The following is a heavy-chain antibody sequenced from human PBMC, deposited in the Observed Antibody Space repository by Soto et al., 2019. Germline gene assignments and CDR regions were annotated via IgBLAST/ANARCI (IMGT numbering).Heavy chain of an antibody. CDR2: INGSGGST. J-gene: IGHJ4*02. V-gene: IGHV3-23*01. CDR1: GFTFSSYA. CDR3: AKDLLPPGYYDILTGSLDY. Sequence: GGSLRLSCAASGFTFSSYAMSWVRQAPGKGLEWVSAINGSGGSTYYADSVKGRFTISRDNSKNTLYLQMNSLRAEDTAVYYCAKDLLPPGYYDILTGSLDYWGQGTLVTVSS. D-gene: IGHD3-9*01.